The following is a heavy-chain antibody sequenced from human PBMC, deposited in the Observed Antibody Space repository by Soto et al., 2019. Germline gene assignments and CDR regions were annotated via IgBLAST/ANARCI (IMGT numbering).Heavy chain of an antibody. D-gene: IGHD3-9*01. J-gene: IGHJ1*01. Sequence: QVTLKESGPVLVKPTETLTLTCTVSGFSLSNARMGVSWIRQPPGKALEWLAHIFSNDEKSYSTSLKSRLTISKDTSKSQVVLTMTNMDPVDTATYYCARISNDILTGYEYFQHWGQGTLVTVSS. V-gene: IGHV2-26*01. CDR1: GFSLSNARMG. CDR2: IFSNDEK. CDR3: ARISNDILTGYEYFQH.